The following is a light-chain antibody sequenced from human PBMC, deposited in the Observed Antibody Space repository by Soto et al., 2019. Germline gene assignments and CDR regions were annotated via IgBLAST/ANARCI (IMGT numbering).Light chain of an antibody. CDR2: SAS. V-gene: IGKV1-33*01. Sequence: DIQMTQSPSSLSASIGDRVTITCQASHDIRKYLNWYQQKPGKAPKLLIYSASNLESGVPSRFRGSGFGTDFIFNISSLQPEDLATYYCQQYDNLPRTFGPGTKLEIK. CDR1: HDIRKY. CDR3: QQYDNLPRT. J-gene: IGKJ2*01.